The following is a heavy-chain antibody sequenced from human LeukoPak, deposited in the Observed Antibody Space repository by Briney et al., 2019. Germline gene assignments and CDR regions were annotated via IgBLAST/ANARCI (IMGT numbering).Heavy chain of an antibody. CDR1: GYTFTSYG. CDR3: ARGPRYFDWLHGFDY. J-gene: IGHJ4*02. V-gene: IGHV1-18*01. Sequence: ASVKVSCKASGYTFTSYGISWVRQAPGQGLEWMGWISAYNGNTNYAQKLQGRVTMTTDTSTSTAYMELRSLRSDDTAVYYCARGPRYFDWLHGFDYWGQGTLVTVSS. CDR2: ISAYNGNT. D-gene: IGHD3-9*01.